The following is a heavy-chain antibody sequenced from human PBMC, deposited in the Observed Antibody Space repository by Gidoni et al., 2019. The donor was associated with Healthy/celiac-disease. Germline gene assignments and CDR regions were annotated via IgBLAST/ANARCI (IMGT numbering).Heavy chain of an antibody. D-gene: IGHD3-22*01. CDR3: AKDGYYYDSSGYYYYGMDV. Sequence: EVQLLESGGGLVQPGGSLRLSCAASGFTVSSYAMSWVRQAPGKGLVLVSAISGSGGSTYYADSVNGRFTISRDNSKNTLYLQMNSLRAEDTAVYYCAKDGYYYDSSGYYYYGMDVWGQGTTVTVSS. CDR1: GFTVSSYA. V-gene: IGHV3-23*01. J-gene: IGHJ6*02. CDR2: ISGSGGST.